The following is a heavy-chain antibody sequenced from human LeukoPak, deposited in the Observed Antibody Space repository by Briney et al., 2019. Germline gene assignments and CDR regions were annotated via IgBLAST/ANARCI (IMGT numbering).Heavy chain of an antibody. CDR3: ARDKHPGGAFDI. CDR1: GFTFSSYS. V-gene: IGHV3-21*01. CDR2: ISSSSSYI. D-gene: IGHD2-21*01. Sequence: GGSLRLSCAASGFTFSSYSMNWVRQAPGKGLEWVSSISSSSSYIYYADSVKGRFTISRDNAKNSLYLQMNSLRAEDTAVYYCARDKHPGGAFDIWGQGTMVTVSS. J-gene: IGHJ3*02.